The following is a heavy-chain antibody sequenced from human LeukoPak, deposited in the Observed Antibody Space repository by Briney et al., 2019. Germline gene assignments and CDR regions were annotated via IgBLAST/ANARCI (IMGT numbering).Heavy chain of an antibody. V-gene: IGHV3-23*01. Sequence: GGSLRLSCAASGFTFSSYAMSWVRQAPGKGLEWVSAISGSGGSTYYADSVKGRFTISRDNSKNTLYLQMNSLRAEDTAVYYCAKYYGSASRHGRLDYWGQGTLVTVSS. D-gene: IGHD3-10*01. CDR1: GFTFSSYA. CDR2: ISGSGGST. CDR3: AKYYGSASRHGRLDY. J-gene: IGHJ4*02.